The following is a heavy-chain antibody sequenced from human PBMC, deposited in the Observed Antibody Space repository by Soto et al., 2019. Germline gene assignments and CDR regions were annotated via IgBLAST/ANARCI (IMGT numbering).Heavy chain of an antibody. CDR2: INHSGGT. J-gene: IGHJ3*02. V-gene: IGHV4-34*01. CDR3: ASTSYVWAFDI. Sequence: QVQLQQWGAGLLKPSETLSLTCAVYGGSFSGYYWSWIRQPPGKGLEWIGEINHSGGTNYNPSLKSRVTISVDTSKNQFSLKLSSVTAADTAVYYCASTSYVWAFDIWGQGTMVTVSS. CDR1: GGSFSGYY. D-gene: IGHD3-16*01.